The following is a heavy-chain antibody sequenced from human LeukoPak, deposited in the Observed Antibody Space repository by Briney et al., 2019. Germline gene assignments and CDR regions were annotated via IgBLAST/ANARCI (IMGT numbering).Heavy chain of an antibody. V-gene: IGHV4-39*01. Sequence: PSETLSLTCTVSGGSISSSSYYWGWIRQPPGKGLEWIGSIYYSGSTYYNPSLKSRVTISVDTSKNQFSLKLSSVTAADTAVYYCARLQLEPTPNYFDYWGQGTLVTVSS. D-gene: IGHD1-1*01. CDR1: GGSISSSSYY. CDR2: IYYSGST. J-gene: IGHJ4*02. CDR3: ARLQLEPTPNYFDY.